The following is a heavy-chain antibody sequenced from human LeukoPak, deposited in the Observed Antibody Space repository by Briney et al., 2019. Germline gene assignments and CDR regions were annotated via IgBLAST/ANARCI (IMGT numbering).Heavy chain of an antibody. CDR1: GFTFDDYA. J-gene: IGHJ4*02. CDR2: IIRVGGRT. CDR3: AKAYYDYVWGSYRYFCAFDI. V-gene: IGHV3-43*02. Sequence: GESLRLSCAASGFTFDDYAMHWVRQAPGKGLEWVSLIIRVGGRTHYADSVKGRFTISRDNSKNSLYLQMNSLRTEETAFYYCAKAYYDYVWGSYRYFCAFDIWGQGTLVTASS. D-gene: IGHD3-16*02.